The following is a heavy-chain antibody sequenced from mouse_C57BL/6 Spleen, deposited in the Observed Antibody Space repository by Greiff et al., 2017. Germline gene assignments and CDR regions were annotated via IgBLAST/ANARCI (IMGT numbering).Heavy chain of an antibody. CDR1: GFTFSDYG. J-gene: IGHJ1*03. CDR2: ISSGSSTI. Sequence: EVKLMESGGGLVKPGGSLKLSCAASGFTFSDYGMHWVRQAPEKGLEWVAYISSGSSTIYYADTVKGRFTISRDNAKNTLFLQMTSLRSEDTAMYYCLSSYGYFDVWGTGTTVTVSS. CDR3: LSSYGYFDV. V-gene: IGHV5-17*01. D-gene: IGHD1-1*01.